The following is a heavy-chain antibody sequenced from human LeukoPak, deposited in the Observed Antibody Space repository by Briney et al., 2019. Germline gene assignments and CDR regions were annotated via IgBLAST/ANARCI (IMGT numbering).Heavy chain of an antibody. D-gene: IGHD3-3*01. CDR2: LSSSSSTI. Sequence: GGSLRLSCAASGFTFSSDSMNWVRQAPGRGLGWVSYLSSSSSTIYYADSVKGRFTISRDNAKNSLYLQMNSLRADDTAVYYCARAGYDFWSAGPSFDYWGQGTLVTVSS. CDR1: GFTFSSDS. CDR3: ARAGYDFWSAGPSFDY. V-gene: IGHV3-48*01. J-gene: IGHJ4*02.